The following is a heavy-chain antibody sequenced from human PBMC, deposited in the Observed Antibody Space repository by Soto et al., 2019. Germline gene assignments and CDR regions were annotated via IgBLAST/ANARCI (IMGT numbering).Heavy chain of an antibody. J-gene: IGHJ6*02. CDR3: AAPPDECGSGVSWFPYGMDI. Sequence: PGGSLRLSCLASGFTFSDFAMTWVRHVPGRGLEWVASLDGAGGSTYYADSVRGRFSISRDNSQNTLFLQMKRLTVDDTAIYYCAAPPDECGSGVSWFPYGMDIWGQGTTVTVSS. CDR2: LDGAGGST. CDR1: GFTFSDFA. D-gene: IGHD3-10*01. V-gene: IGHV3-23*01.